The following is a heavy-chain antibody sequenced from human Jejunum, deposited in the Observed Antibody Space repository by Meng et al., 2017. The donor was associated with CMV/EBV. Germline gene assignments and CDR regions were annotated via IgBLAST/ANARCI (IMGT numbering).Heavy chain of an antibody. CDR2: IRNDGGEI. J-gene: IGHJ4*02. CDR3: VKDKGRTALDY. Sequence: QGQVVVSGGWAVHPGASLRLSCVTSGISFCNSGMQWVRQAPGKGVESVVFIRNDGGEIYYVDSVKGRFTISRDNSKNTVYLQMDSLRVEDTGIYYCVKDKGRTALDYWGQGSLVTVSS. V-gene: IGHV3-30*02. CDR1: GISFCNSG. D-gene: IGHD3-10*01.